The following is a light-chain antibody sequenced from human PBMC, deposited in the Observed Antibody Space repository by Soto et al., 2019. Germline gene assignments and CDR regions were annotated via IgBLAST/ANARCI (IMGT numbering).Light chain of an antibody. CDR2: SNN. Sequence: QSALTQPPSASGTPGQRVTISCSGSSSNIGSNTVNWYQQLPGTAPKLLIYSNNQRPSGVHDRLSGSKSGTSASMAISGLQSEDEADYYCQSYDTSLRDYVFGTGTKVTV. CDR1: SSNIGSNT. CDR3: QSYDTSLRDYV. V-gene: IGLV1-44*01. J-gene: IGLJ1*01.